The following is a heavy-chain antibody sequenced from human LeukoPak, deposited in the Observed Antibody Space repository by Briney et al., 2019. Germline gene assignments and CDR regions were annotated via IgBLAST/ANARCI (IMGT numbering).Heavy chain of an antibody. CDR1: GFTFSSAG. J-gene: IGHJ4*02. CDR2: IKSKTDGGTA. D-gene: IGHD2-15*01. CDR3: AAFAAGG. V-gene: IGHV3-15*01. Sequence: GGSLRLSCAASGFTFSSAGMSWVREAPGLGLEWVGRIKSKTDGGTADYAAPVKGRITISRDDSNNTLDLQMNSLETEDTAVYYCAAFAAGGWGQGTLVTVSS.